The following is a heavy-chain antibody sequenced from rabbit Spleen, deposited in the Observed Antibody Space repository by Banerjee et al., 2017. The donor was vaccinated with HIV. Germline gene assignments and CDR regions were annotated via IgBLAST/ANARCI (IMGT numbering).Heavy chain of an antibody. CDR3: ARDTSSSFSSYGMDL. D-gene: IGHD1-1*01. V-gene: IGHV1S45*01. J-gene: IGHJ6*01. Sequence: QEQLVESGGGLVKPGASLTLTCKASGFSFSNKAVMCWVRQAPGKGLEWIACINAVTGKAVYASWAKGRFTISKTSSTTVTLQVTSLTAADTATYFCARDTSSSFSSYGMDLWGPGTLVTVS. CDR1: GFSFSNKAV. CDR2: INAVTGKA.